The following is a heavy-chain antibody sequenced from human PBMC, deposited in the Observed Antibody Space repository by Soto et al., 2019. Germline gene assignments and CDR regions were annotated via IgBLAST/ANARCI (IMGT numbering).Heavy chain of an antibody. J-gene: IGHJ4*02. CDR3: AKDPDSYGKILVDY. D-gene: IGHD5-18*01. CDR1: GFTFSSYA. CDR2: ISGSGGST. Sequence: GGSLRLSCAASGFTFSSYAMSWVRQAPGKGLEWVSAISGSGGSTYYADSVKGRFTISRDNSKNTLYLQMNSLRAEDTAVYYCAKDPDSYGKILVDYWGQGTLVTVSS. V-gene: IGHV3-23*01.